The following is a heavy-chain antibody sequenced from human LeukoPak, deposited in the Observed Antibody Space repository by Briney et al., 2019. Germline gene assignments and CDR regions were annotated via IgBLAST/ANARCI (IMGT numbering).Heavy chain of an antibody. CDR1: GFTFSTYG. V-gene: IGHV3-23*01. CDR2: ISGNGVST. CDR3: AKIQVSDGNAYGVFFDH. D-gene: IGHD2-15*01. J-gene: IGHJ4*02. Sequence: GGSLRLSCAASGFTFSTYGMNWVRQAPGKGLEWVSSISGNGVSTYYGDSVKGRFTISRDNAKNTLYLQMDSLRVEDTALYYCAKIQVSDGNAYGVFFDHWGQGTLVTVSS.